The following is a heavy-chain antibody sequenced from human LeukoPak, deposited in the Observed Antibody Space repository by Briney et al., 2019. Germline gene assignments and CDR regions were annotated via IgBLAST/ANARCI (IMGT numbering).Heavy chain of an antibody. CDR1: VFTFCSYW. D-gene: IGHD3-22*01. Sequence: GGSLRLSWAASVFTFCSYWKHWVRQAPGKGLVWVSRINSDGSFTTYADSVEGRFTISRDNAKNTLYLQMNSLRADDTAVYYCARDPNFASSGSPFDYWGQGTLVTVSS. CDR2: INSDGSFT. J-gene: IGHJ4*02. V-gene: IGHV3-74*01. CDR3: ARDPNFASSGSPFDY.